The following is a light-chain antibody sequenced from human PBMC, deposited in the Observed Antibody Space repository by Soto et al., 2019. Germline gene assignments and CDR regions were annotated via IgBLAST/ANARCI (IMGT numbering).Light chain of an antibody. Sequence: QSALTQPASVSGSPGQSITISCTGTSSDVGSYNLVSWYQQHPGKAPKLMIYEGSKRPSGVSNRFSGSKSGNTAPLTISGLQAEEEADYYCCSYAGSSTHVFGTGTKVTVL. CDR1: SSDVGSYNL. CDR3: CSYAGSSTHV. J-gene: IGLJ1*01. V-gene: IGLV2-23*01. CDR2: EGS.